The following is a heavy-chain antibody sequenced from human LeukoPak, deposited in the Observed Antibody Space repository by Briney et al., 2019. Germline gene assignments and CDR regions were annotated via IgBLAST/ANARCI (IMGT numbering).Heavy chain of an antibody. J-gene: IGHJ4*02. V-gene: IGHV1-2*02. Sequence: GASVRVSCKASGYTFTSYDINWVRQAPGQGLEWMGWINPNSGGTNYAQKFQGRVTMTRDTSISTAYMELSRLRSDDTAVYYCARPPKGRAYFDYWGQGTLVTVSS. CDR2: INPNSGGT. CDR1: GYTFTSYD. CDR3: ARPPKGRAYFDY.